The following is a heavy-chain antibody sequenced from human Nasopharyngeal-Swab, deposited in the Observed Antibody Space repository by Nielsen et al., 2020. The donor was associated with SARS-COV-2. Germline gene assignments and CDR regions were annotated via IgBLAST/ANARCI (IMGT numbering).Heavy chain of an antibody. CDR2: INAGNGNT. CDR3: ARVVAGTFAHFDY. J-gene: IGHJ4*02. CDR1: GYTFTSYA. D-gene: IGHD6-19*01. Sequence: ASVKVSCKASGYTFTSYAMHWVRQAPGQRLEWMGWINAGNGNTKYSQKFQGRVTITRDTSASTAYMELSSLRSEGTAVYYCARVVAGTFAHFDYWGQGTLVTVSS. V-gene: IGHV1-3*01.